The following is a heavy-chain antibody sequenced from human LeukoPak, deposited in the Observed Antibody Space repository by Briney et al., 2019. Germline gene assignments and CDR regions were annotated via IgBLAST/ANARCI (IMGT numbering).Heavy chain of an antibody. CDR2: IWRDGSNQ. CDR3: ARDIASVRMDV. V-gene: IGHV3-33*01. J-gene: IGHJ6*02. Sequence: PGGSLRLSCAASGFTFRNHGMHWVRQAPGKGLEWVAVIWRDGSNQYYADTVKGRFTISRDNSKNTLYLQMTSLRAEDTAVYYCARDIASVRMDVWGQGTTVTVSS. CDR1: GFTFRNHG. D-gene: IGHD2-15*01.